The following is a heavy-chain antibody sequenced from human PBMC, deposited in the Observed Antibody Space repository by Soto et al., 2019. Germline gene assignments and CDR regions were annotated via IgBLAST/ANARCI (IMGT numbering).Heavy chain of an antibody. CDR3: ARDLFSYYGCDY. J-gene: IGHJ4*02. Sequence: QVQLVESGGGVVQPGRSLRLSCAASGFTFSSYGMHWVRQAPGKGLEWVAVIWYDGSNKYYADSVKGRFTISRDNSKNTLYLHVNSLRAEDTAVYYCARDLFSYYGCDYWGQGTLVTGSS. V-gene: IGHV3-33*01. CDR1: GFTFSSYG. D-gene: IGHD3-10*01. CDR2: IWYDGSNK.